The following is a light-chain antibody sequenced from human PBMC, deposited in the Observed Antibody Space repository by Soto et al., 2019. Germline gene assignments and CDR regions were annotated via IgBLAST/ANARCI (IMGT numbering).Light chain of an antibody. CDR1: SXDVGGYDY. V-gene: IGLV2-14*01. CDR3: SSYSISTAYL. CDR2: EVS. J-gene: IGLJ1*01. Sequence: QSALTQPASVSGSPGQSITIFCTGTSXDVGGYDYVSWYQLHPGKAPKLMVFEVSNRPSGVSYRFSGSKSGNTASLTISGLQAEDEADYFCSSYSISTAYLFGTGTKVTVL.